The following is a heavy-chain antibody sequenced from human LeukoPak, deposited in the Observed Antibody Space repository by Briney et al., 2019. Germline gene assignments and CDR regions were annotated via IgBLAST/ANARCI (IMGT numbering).Heavy chain of an antibody. V-gene: IGHV4-59*01. D-gene: IGHD3-3*01. CDR1: GGSISSYY. CDR3: ARRDRFLEWAISP. CDR2: IYYSGGT. Sequence: SETLSLTCTVSGGSISSYYWSWIRQPPGKGLEWIGYIYYSGGTNYNPSLKSRVTISVDTSKNQFSLKLSSVTAADTAVYYCARRDRFLEWAISPWGQGTLVTVSS. J-gene: IGHJ5*02.